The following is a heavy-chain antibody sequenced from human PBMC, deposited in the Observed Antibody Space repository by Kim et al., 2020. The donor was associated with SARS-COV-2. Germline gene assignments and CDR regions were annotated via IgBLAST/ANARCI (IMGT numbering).Heavy chain of an antibody. CDR1: GGSFSGYY. J-gene: IGHJ4*02. V-gene: IGHV4-34*01. CDR3: ARGSTGVVVRTTYFDY. Sequence: SETLSLTCAVYGGSFSGYYWSWIRQPPGKGLEWIGEINHSGSTNYNPSLKSRVTISVDTSKNQFSLKLSSVTAADTAVYYCARGSTGVVVRTTYFDYWGQGTLVTVSS. CDR2: INHSGST. D-gene: IGHD3-22*01.